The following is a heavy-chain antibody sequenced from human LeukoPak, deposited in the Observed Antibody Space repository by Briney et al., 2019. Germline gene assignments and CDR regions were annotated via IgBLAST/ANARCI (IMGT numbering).Heavy chain of an antibody. V-gene: IGHV3-48*03. D-gene: IGHD2-21*02. CDR1: GFTFSSYE. J-gene: IGHJ4*02. Sequence: GGSLRLSCAASGFTFSSYEMNWVRQAPGKGLEWVSYISSSGTTIYYADSVKGRLTISRDNAKNSLYLQMNSLRAEDTAVYYCARELGCGGDCYHFDSWGQGTLVTVSS. CDR3: ARELGCGGDCYHFDS. CDR2: ISSSGTTI.